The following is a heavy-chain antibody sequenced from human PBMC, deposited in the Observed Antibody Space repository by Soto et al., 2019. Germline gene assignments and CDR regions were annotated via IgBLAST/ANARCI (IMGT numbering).Heavy chain of an antibody. V-gene: IGHV3-30-3*01. CDR1: GFTFRSYA. J-gene: IGHJ4*02. D-gene: IGHD4-17*01. CDR2: ISYDGSNK. CDR3: ARVPTVVTTAYYFDY. Sequence: QVQLVESGGGVVQPGRSLRLSCAASGFTFRSYAMHWVRQAPGKGLEWVAVISYDGSNKYYADSVKGRFTISRDNSKNTLYLQMNSLRAEDTAVYYCARVPTVVTTAYYFDYWGQGTLVTVSS.